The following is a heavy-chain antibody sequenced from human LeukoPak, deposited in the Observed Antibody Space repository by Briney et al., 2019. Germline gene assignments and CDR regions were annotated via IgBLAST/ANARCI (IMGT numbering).Heavy chain of an antibody. D-gene: IGHD3-10*02. CDR2: ISYDGSNK. CDR3: AKGGSGITMLSIDY. Sequence: GGSLRLSCAASGFTFSSYGMHWVRQAPGKGLEWVAVISYDGSNKYYADSVKGRFTISRDNSKNTLYLQMNSLRAEDTAVYYCAKGGSGITMLSIDYWGQGTLVTVSS. J-gene: IGHJ4*02. CDR1: GFTFSSYG. V-gene: IGHV3-30*18.